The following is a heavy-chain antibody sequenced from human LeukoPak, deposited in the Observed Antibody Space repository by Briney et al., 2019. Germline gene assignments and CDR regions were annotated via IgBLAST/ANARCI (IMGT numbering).Heavy chain of an antibody. CDR1: GFTFSSYA. Sequence: GGSLRLSCAASGFTFSSYAMNWVRQAPGKGLEWVSSITSSSSYIYYADSVKGRFTISRDNAKSSLYLQMNSLRDEDTAVYYCARDPYSGSYGDYYYYYMDVWGKGTTVTISS. D-gene: IGHD1-26*01. CDR3: ARDPYSGSYGDYYYYYMDV. CDR2: ITSSSSYI. V-gene: IGHV3-21*01. J-gene: IGHJ6*03.